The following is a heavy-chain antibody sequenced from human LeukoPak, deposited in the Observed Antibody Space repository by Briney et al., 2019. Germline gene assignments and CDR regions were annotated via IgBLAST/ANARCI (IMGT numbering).Heavy chain of an antibody. CDR2: IYHSGST. D-gene: IGHD3-22*01. CDR1: GGSISSGGYS. CDR3: ARGVRPSMIVDADAFDI. V-gene: IGHV4-30-2*01. J-gene: IGHJ3*02. Sequence: PSETLSLTCAVSGGSISSGGYSWSWIRQPPGKGLEWIGYIYHSGSTYYNPSLKSRVTISVDRSKNQFSLKLSSVTAADTAVYYCARGVRPSMIVDADAFDIWGQGTMVTVSS.